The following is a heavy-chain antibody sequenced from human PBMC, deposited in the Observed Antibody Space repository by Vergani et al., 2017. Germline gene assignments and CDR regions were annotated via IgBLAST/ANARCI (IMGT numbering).Heavy chain of an antibody. CDR3: ARVQGDIVVVPDVRGYMDV. V-gene: IGHV3-30-3*01. CDR1: GFTFSSYA. Sequence: QVQLVESGGGVVQPGRSLRLSCAASGFTFSSYAMHWVRQAPGKGLEWVAVISYDGSNKYYADSVKGRFTISSDNSNNTLYLQMNSLRAEDTAVYYCARVQGDIVVVPDVRGYMDVWGKGTTVTVSS. J-gene: IGHJ6*03. D-gene: IGHD2-2*01. CDR2: ISYDGSNK.